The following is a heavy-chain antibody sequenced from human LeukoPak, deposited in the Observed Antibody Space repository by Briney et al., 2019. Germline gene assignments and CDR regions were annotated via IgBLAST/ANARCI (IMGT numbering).Heavy chain of an antibody. V-gene: IGHV3-23*01. J-gene: IGHJ6*01. Sequence: GGSLRLSCAASGFTFSSYWMSWVRQAPGKGLEWVSTVSGGGSTYYADSVKGRFTISRDNSKDTLYLQLNSLRAEDTAVYYCARSNGFGMDVWGQGTTVTVSS. CDR3: ARSNGFGMDV. CDR1: GFTFSSYW. D-gene: IGHD3-16*01. CDR2: VSGGGST.